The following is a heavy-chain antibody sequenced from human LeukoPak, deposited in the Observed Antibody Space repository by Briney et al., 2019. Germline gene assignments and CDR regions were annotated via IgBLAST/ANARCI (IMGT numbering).Heavy chain of an antibody. CDR1: GFTFSSYE. CDR3: ARGPSIAARYDAFDI. CDR2: ISSSGNTI. Sequence: GGSLRLSCAASGFTFSSYEMNWVRQAPGKGLEWVSYISSSGNTIYYADSVKGRFTISRDNAKNSLYLQVISLRAEDTAVYYCARGPSIAARYDAFDIWGQGTMVTVSS. V-gene: IGHV3-48*03. J-gene: IGHJ3*02. D-gene: IGHD6-6*01.